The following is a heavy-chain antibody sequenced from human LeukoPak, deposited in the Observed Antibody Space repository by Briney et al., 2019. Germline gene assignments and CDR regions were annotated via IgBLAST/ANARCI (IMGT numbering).Heavy chain of an antibody. Sequence: PGRSLRLSCAASGFNFRSCGMLELRPAPPRGLPGVACVPQVGWNQLLAHSVKGRFTISRDNSKNTLYLQMNSVRAEDTAVYYCAKDLGDYGGGYSYGWGREYYYYGMDVWGKGTTVTVSS. J-gene: IGHJ6*04. D-gene: IGHD5-18*01. CDR3: AKDLGDYGGGYSYGWGREYYYYGMDV. CDR2: VPQVGWNQ. V-gene: IGHV3-30*18. CDR1: GFNFRSCG.